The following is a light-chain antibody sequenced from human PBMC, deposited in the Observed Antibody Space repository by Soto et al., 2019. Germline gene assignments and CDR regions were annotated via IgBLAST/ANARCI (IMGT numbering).Light chain of an antibody. V-gene: IGLV2-23*01. CDR1: SSAV. CDR3: ISGDRMM. Sequence: QSALTQPASVSGSPGQSITISCTGASSAVSWCQHHPGKAPQLIIYEDNKRPSRVSNRFSGSKPGNTASLTITGLQAEDGASYYWISGDRMMFRGGTKLTVL. J-gene: IGLJ3*02. CDR2: EDN.